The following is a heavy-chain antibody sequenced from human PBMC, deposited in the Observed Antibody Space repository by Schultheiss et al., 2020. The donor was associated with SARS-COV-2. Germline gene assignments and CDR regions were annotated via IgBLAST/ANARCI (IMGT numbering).Heavy chain of an antibody. CDR2: ISGSGGST. CDR3: ARVTGGYCSGGSCPGGMDV. V-gene: IGHV3-23*01. J-gene: IGHJ6*02. CDR1: GFTFSSYS. Sequence: GGSLRLSCAASGFTFSSYSMNWVRQAPGKGLEWVSAISGSGGSTYYADSVKGRFTISRDNSKNSLYLQMNSLRAEDTAVYYCARVTGGYCSGGSCPGGMDVWGQGTTVTVSS. D-gene: IGHD2-15*01.